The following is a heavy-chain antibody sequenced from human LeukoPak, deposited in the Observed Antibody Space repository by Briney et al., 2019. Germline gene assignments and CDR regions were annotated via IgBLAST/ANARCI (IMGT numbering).Heavy chain of an antibody. D-gene: IGHD5-18*01. CDR3: AIGYSYDTAFDY. Sequence: GASVTVSFKASGYTFTSYDINWVRQAPGQGLEWMGWISAYTGNTNYAQKLQGRVTMTTDTSTSTAYMELRNLRSDDTAVYYCAIGYSYDTAFDYWGQGTLVTVSS. J-gene: IGHJ4*02. CDR1: GYTFTSYD. V-gene: IGHV1-18*01. CDR2: ISAYTGNT.